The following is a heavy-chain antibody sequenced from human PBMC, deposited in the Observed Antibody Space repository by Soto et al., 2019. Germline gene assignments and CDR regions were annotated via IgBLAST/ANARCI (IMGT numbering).Heavy chain of an antibody. CDR2: ISYDGSNK. V-gene: IGHV3-30-3*01. J-gene: IGHJ4*02. CDR3: ARAVAIAARLDD. CDR1: GFTFSSYA. D-gene: IGHD6-6*01. Sequence: QVQLVESGGGVVQPGRSLRLSCAASGFTFSSYAMHWVRQAPGKGLEWVAVISYDGSNKYYADSVKGRFTISRDNSKNTLYLQMNSLRAEDTAVYYCARAVAIAARLDDWGQGTLVTVSS.